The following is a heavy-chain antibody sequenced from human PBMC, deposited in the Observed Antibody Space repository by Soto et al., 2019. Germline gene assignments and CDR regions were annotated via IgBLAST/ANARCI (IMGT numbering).Heavy chain of an antibody. Sequence: QVQLQESGPGLVKPSQTLSLTCTVSGGSISSGDYYWSWIRQPPGKGLEWIGYIYYSGSTYYNPSLKSGVTISVDTSKNQFSLKLSSVTAADTAVYYCASAGLGYCSGGSCSNYYYGMDVWGQGTTVTVSS. V-gene: IGHV4-30-4*01. J-gene: IGHJ6*02. CDR3: ASAGLGYCSGGSCSNYYYGMDV. CDR1: GGSISSGDYY. CDR2: IYYSGST. D-gene: IGHD2-15*01.